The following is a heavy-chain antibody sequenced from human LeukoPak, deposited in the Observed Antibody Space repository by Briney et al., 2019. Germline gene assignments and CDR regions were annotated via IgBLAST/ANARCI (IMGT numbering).Heavy chain of an antibody. D-gene: IGHD5-12*01. CDR2: INHSGST. J-gene: IGHJ4*02. Sequence: SETLSLTCAVYGGSFSGYYWSWIRQPPGKGLEWIGEINHSGSTNYNPSLKSRVTISVDTSKNQFSLKLSSVTAADTAVYYCASLVATPSPGDYWGQGTLVTVSS. V-gene: IGHV4-34*01. CDR1: GGSFSGYY. CDR3: ASLVATPSPGDY.